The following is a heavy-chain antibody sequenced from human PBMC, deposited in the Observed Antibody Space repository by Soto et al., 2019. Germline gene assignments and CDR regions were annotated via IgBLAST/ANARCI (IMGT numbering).Heavy chain of an antibody. J-gene: IGHJ5*02. D-gene: IGHD3-10*01. CDR1: GGSMSSCVYF. CDR3: ARGLGP. Sequence: TLSLTCAVYGGSMSSCVYFWSWIRQPPGKGLEWIGYIYHSGSTYYNPSLKSRVTISVDRSKNQFSLKLSSVTAADTAVYYCARGLGPWGQGTLVTVSS. CDR2: IYHSGST. V-gene: IGHV4-30-2*01.